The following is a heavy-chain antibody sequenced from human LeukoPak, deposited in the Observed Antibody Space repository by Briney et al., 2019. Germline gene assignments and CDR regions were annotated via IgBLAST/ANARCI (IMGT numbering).Heavy chain of an antibody. CDR1: GFTFSSSA. V-gene: IGHV3-23*01. CDR2: ISGSGGST. Sequence: HPGGSLRLSCAASGFTFSSSAISWVRQVPGKGLEWVSSISGSGGSTYYADSVKGRFTISRDNSKNTLYLQMNSLRAEDTAVYYCAKGPLLWNWGQGTLVTVSS. CDR3: AKGPLLWN. D-gene: IGHD2/OR15-2a*01. J-gene: IGHJ4*02.